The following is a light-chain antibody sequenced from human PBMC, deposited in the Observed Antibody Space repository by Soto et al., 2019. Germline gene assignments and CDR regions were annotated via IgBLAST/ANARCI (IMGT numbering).Light chain of an antibody. Sequence: EIVLTQSPGTLSLSPGERATLSCRASQSVSSSYLAWYQQKPGQAPRLLIYGASSRATSIPDRFSGSGSGTDFTLTISRLEPEDFAVYYCQQYGSLGTFGPGTKVDIK. CDR1: QSVSSSY. CDR2: GAS. CDR3: QQYGSLGT. V-gene: IGKV3-20*01. J-gene: IGKJ3*01.